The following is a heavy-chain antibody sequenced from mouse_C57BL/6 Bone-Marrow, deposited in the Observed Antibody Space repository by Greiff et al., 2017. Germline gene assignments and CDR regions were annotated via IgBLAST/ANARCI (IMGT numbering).Heavy chain of an antibody. V-gene: IGHV1-81*01. D-gene: IGHD2-2*01. CDR3: ARATIMVTTGRFAY. CDR1: GYTFTSYG. CDR2: IYPRSGNT. J-gene: IGHJ3*01. Sequence: QVQLQQSGAELARPGASVKLSCKASGYTFTSYGISWVKQRTGQGLEWIGKIYPRSGNTYYNQKFKGKATLTADKSSSTAYMELRSLTSEDSAVYFCARATIMVTTGRFAYWGQGTLVTVSA.